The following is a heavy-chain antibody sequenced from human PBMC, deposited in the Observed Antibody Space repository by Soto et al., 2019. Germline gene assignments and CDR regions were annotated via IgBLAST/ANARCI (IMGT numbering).Heavy chain of an antibody. CDR2: IDPSDSYT. Sequence: GASLKISCKGSGYSFTSYGISWVRQMPGKGLEWMGRIDPSDSYTNYSPSFQGHVTISADKSISTAYLQWGSLKASDTAMYYCARQGGYCSSTSCYSWFDLWGQGTRVTVSS. CDR1: GYSFTSYG. CDR3: ARQGGYCSSTSCYSWFDL. V-gene: IGHV5-10-1*01. J-gene: IGHJ5*02. D-gene: IGHD2-2*02.